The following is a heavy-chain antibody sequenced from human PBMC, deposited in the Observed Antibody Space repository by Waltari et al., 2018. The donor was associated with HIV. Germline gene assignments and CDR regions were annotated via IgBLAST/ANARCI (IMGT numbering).Heavy chain of an antibody. CDR2: INQSGST. Sequence: QVQLQQWGAGLLKPSETLSLTCAVYGGSFSGYYWSWIRQPPGKGLEWIGEINQSGSTNYNPALKGRVTMSVDTAKNQFSLRRSSVTAADTAVYYCARIPYCSSTSCYYYYYYYGMDVWGQGTTVTVSS. V-gene: IGHV4-34*01. D-gene: IGHD2-2*01. J-gene: IGHJ6*02. CDR1: GGSFSGYY. CDR3: ARIPYCSSTSCYYYYYYYGMDV.